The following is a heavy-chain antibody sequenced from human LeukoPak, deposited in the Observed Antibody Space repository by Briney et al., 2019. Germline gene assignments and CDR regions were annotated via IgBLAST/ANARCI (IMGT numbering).Heavy chain of an antibody. V-gene: IGHV1-69*13. Sequence: SVKVSCKASGGTFSSYAISWVRQAPGQGLEWMGGIIPIFGTANYAQKFQGRVTITADESTSTAYMELSSLRSEDTAVYYCAREDSSSWDGDAFDIWGQGTMVTVSS. J-gene: IGHJ3*02. CDR2: IIPIFGTA. CDR3: AREDSSSWDGDAFDI. CDR1: GGTFSSYA. D-gene: IGHD6-13*01.